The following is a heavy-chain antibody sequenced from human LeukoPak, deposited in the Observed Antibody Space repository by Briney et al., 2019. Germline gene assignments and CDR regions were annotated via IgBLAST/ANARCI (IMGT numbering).Heavy chain of an antibody. CDR1: GLTFNIHG. CDR3: ARNNWNSRTQRWFYFDN. CDR2: IWHDGSNK. D-gene: IGHD1-1*01. V-gene: IGHV3-33*01. J-gene: IGHJ4*02. Sequence: GGSLRLSCAASGLTFNIHGMHWVRQAPGKGLEWVAIIWHDGSNKYYTDSVKGRFTISRDNSENTVYLQMNSLRAEDTAVYYCARNNWNSRTQRWFYFDNWGQGTLVTVSS.